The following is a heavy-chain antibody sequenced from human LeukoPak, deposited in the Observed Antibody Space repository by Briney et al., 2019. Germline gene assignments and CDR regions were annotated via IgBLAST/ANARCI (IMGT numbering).Heavy chain of an antibody. V-gene: IGHV1-2*02. J-gene: IGHJ4*02. D-gene: IGHD3-22*01. CDR3: ARGSYRGITMTPSDY. Sequence: GASVKVSCKASGYTFTSYYMHWVRQAPGQGLEWMGWINPNSGGTNYAQKFQGRVTMTRDTSISTAYMELSRLRSDDTAVYYCARGSYRGITMTPSDYWGQGTLVTVSS. CDR2: INPNSGGT. CDR1: GYTFTSYY.